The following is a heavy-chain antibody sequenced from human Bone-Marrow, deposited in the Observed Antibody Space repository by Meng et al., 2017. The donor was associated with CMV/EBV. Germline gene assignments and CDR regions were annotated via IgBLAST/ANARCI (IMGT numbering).Heavy chain of an antibody. CDR1: GFTFSSYW. CDR2: ISGSGGST. V-gene: IGHV3-23*01. CDR3: AKLDFWSGYYRGYYYYGMDV. D-gene: IGHD3-3*01. J-gene: IGHJ6*02. Sequence: GGSLRLSCAASGFTFSSYWMHWVRQAPGKGLEWVSAISGSGGSTYYADSVKGRFTISRDNSKNTLYLQMNSLRAEDTAVYYCAKLDFWSGYYRGYYYYGMDVWGQGTTVTVSS.